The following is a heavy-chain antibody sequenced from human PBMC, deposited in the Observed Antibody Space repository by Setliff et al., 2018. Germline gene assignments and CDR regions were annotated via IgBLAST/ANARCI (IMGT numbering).Heavy chain of an antibody. CDR1: GGSISSGGYY. CDR2: IYYSGST. D-gene: IGHD3-3*01. V-gene: IGHV4-31*03. Sequence: LSLTCTVSGGSISSGGYYWSWIRQHPGKGLEWIGYIYYSGSTYYNPSLKSRVTISIDKSRNQFSLNLNSVTAADTATYYCARAGPTVTFFRVLVISWWDPWGQGT. CDR3: ARAGPTVTFFRVLVISWWDP. J-gene: IGHJ5*02.